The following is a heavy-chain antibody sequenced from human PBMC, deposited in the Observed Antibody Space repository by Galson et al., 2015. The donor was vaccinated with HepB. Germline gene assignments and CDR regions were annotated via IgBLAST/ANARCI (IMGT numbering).Heavy chain of an antibody. J-gene: IGHJ4*02. V-gene: IGHV1-18*04. Sequence: SVKVSCKASGYTFTSYGISWVRQAPGQGLEWMGWISAYNGNTNYAQKLQGRVTMTTDTSTSTAYMELRSLRSDDTAVYYCARDCSGCSCYSDFDYWGQGTLVTVSS. CDR3: ARDCSGCSCYSDFDY. CDR2: ISAYNGNT. CDR1: GYTFTSYG. D-gene: IGHD2-15*01.